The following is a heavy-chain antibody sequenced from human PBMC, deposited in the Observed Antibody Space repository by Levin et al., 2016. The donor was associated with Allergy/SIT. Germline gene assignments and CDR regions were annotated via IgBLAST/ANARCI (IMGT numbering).Heavy chain of an antibody. Sequence: ASVKVSCKTSGYTFINYGVTWVRQAPGQGLEWMGWIHTFNGETTYEQKLEGRVTMTTDTPTNTVYMELRSLTLDDTAIYYCARGGAPLDYWGQGTLVAVSS. CDR2: IHTFNGET. J-gene: IGHJ4*02. V-gene: IGHV1-18*01. CDR1: GYTFINYG. CDR3: ARGGAPLDY.